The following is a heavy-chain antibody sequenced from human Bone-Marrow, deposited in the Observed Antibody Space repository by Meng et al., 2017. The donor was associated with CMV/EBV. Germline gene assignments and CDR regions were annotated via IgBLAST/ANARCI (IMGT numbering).Heavy chain of an antibody. CDR1: GFTFSSYS. V-gene: IGHV3-21*04. D-gene: IGHD3-16*01. J-gene: IGHJ5*02. CDR2: ISSSSSYI. Sequence: GESLKISCAASGFTFSSYSMNWVRQAPGKGLEWVSSISSSSSYIYYADSVKGRFTISRDNAKNSLYLQMNSLRAEDTAVYYCARVEGGWFDPWGQGTLVTVSS. CDR3: ARVEGGWFDP.